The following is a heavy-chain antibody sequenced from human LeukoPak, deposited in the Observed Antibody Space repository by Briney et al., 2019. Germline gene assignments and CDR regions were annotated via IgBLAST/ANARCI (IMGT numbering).Heavy chain of an antibody. CDR3: ARPTAMGRSGDY. V-gene: IGHV5-51*01. D-gene: IGHD5-18*01. J-gene: IGHJ4*02. CDR1: GYNFTSYW. Sequence: GESLKISCKASGYNFTSYWIGWVRQMPGKGLEWMAIIDPSDSESRYTPSFQGQVTISVDKSLTTAYLQWNSLKASDTAMYYCARPTAMGRSGDYSGQGTLVTVFS. CDR2: IDPSDSES.